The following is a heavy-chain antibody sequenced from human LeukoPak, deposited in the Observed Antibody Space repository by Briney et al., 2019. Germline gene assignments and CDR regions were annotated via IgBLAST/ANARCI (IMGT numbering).Heavy chain of an antibody. V-gene: IGHV4-59*01. CDR1: GGSISSYY. Sequence: SQTLSLTCTVSGGSISSYYWSWIRQPPGKGLEWIGYIYYSGSTNYNPSLKSRVTISVDTSKNQFSLKLSSVTAADTAVYYCARVRPTKYYFDYWGQGTLVTVSS. J-gene: IGHJ4*02. CDR2: IYYSGST. CDR3: ARVRPTKYYFDY.